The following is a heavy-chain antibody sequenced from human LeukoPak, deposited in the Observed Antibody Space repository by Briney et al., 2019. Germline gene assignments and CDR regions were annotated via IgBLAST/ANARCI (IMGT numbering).Heavy chain of an antibody. CDR2: ITGSGVST. Sequence: GGSLRLSCPASGFTFSSHAMSWVRQAPGKGLEWVSSITGSGVSTNNADSVKGRFTISRDNSENTLYLQMNSLRVEDTAAYYCVKTSSGYYYFDYWGQGTLVTVSS. D-gene: IGHD3-22*01. J-gene: IGHJ4*02. CDR1: GFTFSSHA. V-gene: IGHV3-23*01. CDR3: VKTSSGYYYFDY.